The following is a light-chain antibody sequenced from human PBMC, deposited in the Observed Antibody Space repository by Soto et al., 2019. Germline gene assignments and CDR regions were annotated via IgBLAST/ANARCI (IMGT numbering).Light chain of an antibody. CDR3: QSWDTGIVV. CDR1: SGHGNYV. CDR2: VKSDGSH. Sequence: QPVLTQSPSASAAPGASVKLTCTLSSGHGNYVIAWHQQQPEKGPRYLMKVKSDGSHSKGDRIPDRFSGSSSGAERYLAISSLQSEDEADYYCQSWDTGIVVFGGGTQLTVL. V-gene: IGLV4-69*01. J-gene: IGLJ2*01.